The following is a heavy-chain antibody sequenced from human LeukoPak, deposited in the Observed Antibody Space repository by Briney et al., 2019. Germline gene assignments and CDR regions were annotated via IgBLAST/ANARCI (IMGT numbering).Heavy chain of an antibody. Sequence: GSLRLSCATSGFTFSSYAFHWVRQAPGKGLEWVATMSFDVNNKYHADSVRGRFTISRDNSKNTLYLQMNSLRAEDTAVYSCARGFCTSTSCYIDYWGQGTLVTVSS. D-gene: IGHD2-2*02. CDR2: MSFDVNNK. V-gene: IGHV3-30*04. CDR3: ARGFCTSTSCYIDY. CDR1: GFTFSSYA. J-gene: IGHJ4*02.